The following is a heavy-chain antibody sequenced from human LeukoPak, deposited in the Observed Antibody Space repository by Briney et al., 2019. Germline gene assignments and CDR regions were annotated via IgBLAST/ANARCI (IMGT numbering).Heavy chain of an antibody. V-gene: IGHV1-46*01. CDR1: GYTFTSYY. CDR2: INPSGGST. CDR3: ARDRPRPYYYYGMDV. Sequence: ASVKVSCKASGYTFTSYYMHWVRQAPGQGLEWMGIINPSGGSTSYAQKFQGRVTMTTDTSTSTAYMELRSLRSDDTAVYYCARDRPRPYYYYGMDVWGKGTTVTVSS. J-gene: IGHJ6*04.